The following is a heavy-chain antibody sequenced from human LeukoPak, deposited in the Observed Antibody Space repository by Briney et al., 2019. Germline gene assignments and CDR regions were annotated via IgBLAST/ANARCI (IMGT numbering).Heavy chain of an antibody. Sequence: SVKVSCKASGGTFSSYAISWVRQAPGQGLEWMGRIIPILGIANYAQRFQGRVTITADESTSTVYMELSSLRSEDTAVYYCTRDSYYYDTSGYPVLIWGQGTLVTVSS. V-gene: IGHV1-69*04. D-gene: IGHD3-22*01. J-gene: IGHJ4*02. CDR1: GGTFSSYA. CDR3: TRDSYYYDTSGYPVLI. CDR2: IIPILGIA.